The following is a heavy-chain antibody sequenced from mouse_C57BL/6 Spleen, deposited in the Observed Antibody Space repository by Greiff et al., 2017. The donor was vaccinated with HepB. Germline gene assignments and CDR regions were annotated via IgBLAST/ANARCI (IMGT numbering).Heavy chain of an antibody. J-gene: IGHJ1*03. CDR3: ARGMGRGWYFDV. CDR1: GFTFTDYY. V-gene: IGHV7-3*01. Sequence: DVHLVESGGGLVQPGGSLSLSCAASGFTFTDYYMSWVRQPPGKALEWLGFIRNKANGYTTEYSASVKGRFTISRDNSQSILYLQMNALRAEDSATYYCARGMGRGWYFDVWGTGTTVTVSS. CDR2: IRNKANGYTT. D-gene: IGHD4-1*01.